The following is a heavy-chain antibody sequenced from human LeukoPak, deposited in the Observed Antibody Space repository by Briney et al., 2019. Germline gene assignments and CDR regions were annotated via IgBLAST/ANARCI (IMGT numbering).Heavy chain of an antibody. D-gene: IGHD1-26*01. J-gene: IGHJ4*02. CDR3: ARDGESFSFSFDY. V-gene: IGHV3-48*01. Sequence: PGRSLRLSCAASGFTFSTYNMNWVRQAPGKGLEWVSYISSSTSTIYYADSVKGRFTISRDNAKSSLYLQMNGLRAEDTAVYYCARDGESFSFSFDYWGQGTLVTVSS. CDR2: ISSSTSTI. CDR1: GFTFSTYN.